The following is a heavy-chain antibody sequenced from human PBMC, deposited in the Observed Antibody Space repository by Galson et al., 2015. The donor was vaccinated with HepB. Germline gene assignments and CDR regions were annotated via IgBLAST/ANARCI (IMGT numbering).Heavy chain of an antibody. CDR1: GYTFTDHY. CDR3: ATNLINYYGSGRP. CDR2: VDPEDGVA. J-gene: IGHJ4*02. V-gene: IGHV1-69-2*01. Sequence: VKVSCKVSGYTFTDHYIHWVQQAPGKGLEWMGLVDPEDGVAIYAEKFQGRVTIAADTSTDTAYMELSSLKSEDTAVYFCATNLINYYGSGRPWGQGTLVTVSS. D-gene: IGHD3-10*01.